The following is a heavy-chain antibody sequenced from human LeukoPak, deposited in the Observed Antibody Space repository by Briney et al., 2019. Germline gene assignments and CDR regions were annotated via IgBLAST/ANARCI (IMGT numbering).Heavy chain of an antibody. CDR3: ARDLAGRNY. CDR2: ISSSSSYI. J-gene: IGHJ4*02. V-gene: IGHV3-21*01. CDR1: GFTLSGDS. Sequence: GGSLRLCCAASGFTLSGDSRNSVRQAPGKGLEWVSSISSSSSYIYYADSVKGRFTISRDNAKNSLYLQMNSLRAEDTAVYYCARDLAGRNYWGQGTLVTVSS.